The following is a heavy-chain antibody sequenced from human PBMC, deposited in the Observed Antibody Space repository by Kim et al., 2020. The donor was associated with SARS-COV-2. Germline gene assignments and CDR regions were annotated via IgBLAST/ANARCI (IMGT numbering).Heavy chain of an antibody. D-gene: IGHD3-10*01. CDR3: ARDLGPYYPSAYCGMDV. V-gene: IGHV3-30-3*01. CDR1: GFTFSSYA. CDR2: ISYDGSNK. J-gene: IGHJ6*02. Sequence: GGSLRLSCAASGFTFSSYAMHWVRQAPGKGLEWVAFISYDGSNKYYAGSAKGRFTISRDTSKNPQYLQMNSLRAEDTAVYYCARDLGPYYPSAYCGMDVWGQGTTVTVSS.